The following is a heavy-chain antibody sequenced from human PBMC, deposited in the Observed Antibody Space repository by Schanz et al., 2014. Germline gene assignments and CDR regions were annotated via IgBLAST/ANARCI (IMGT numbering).Heavy chain of an antibody. CDR3: AKDGPGGSGSYSADGGMDV. Sequence: EVQLLESGGGLVEPGGSLRLSCAASGFSFSSYAMGWVRQARGKGLEWVSAISGGGGTTYYTDSVKGRFTISRDNSKSTLYLQMNSLRAEDTAVYYCAKDGPGGSGSYSADGGMDVWGQGTTXTVSS. D-gene: IGHD3-10*01. J-gene: IGHJ6*02. V-gene: IGHV3-23*01. CDR1: GFSFSSYA. CDR2: ISGGGGTT.